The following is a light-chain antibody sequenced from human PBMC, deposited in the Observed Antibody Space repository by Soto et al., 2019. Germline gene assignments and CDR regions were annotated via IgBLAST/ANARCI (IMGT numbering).Light chain of an antibody. J-gene: IGKJ1*01. CDR3: QQYNDWPPWT. CDR2: GAS. CDR1: QSVSSN. V-gene: IGKV3-15*01. Sequence: EIVMTQSPATLSVSPGDRATLSCRASQSVSSNLAWFQQKPGQPPRLLIHGASTRATGISARFSGSGSGTEFTLTISSLQSEDFAVYYCQQYNDWPPWTFGQGTKVEIK.